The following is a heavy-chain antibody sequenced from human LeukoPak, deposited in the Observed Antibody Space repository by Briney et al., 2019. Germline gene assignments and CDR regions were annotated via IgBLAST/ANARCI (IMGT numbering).Heavy chain of an antibody. CDR1: GYRVTSNW. Sequence: PGESLSISCKGSGYRVTSNWIPWVRQMPGKRLEWMGRIDPSDSYPNYSPPFQAHVTISVDTSMRIAYLQWSSLRASDTAMYYCARHSWYSRRPLDPWGQGTLVTVS. V-gene: IGHV5-10-1*01. CDR3: ARHSWYSRRPLDP. J-gene: IGHJ5*02. CDR2: IDPSDSYP. D-gene: IGHD1-26*01.